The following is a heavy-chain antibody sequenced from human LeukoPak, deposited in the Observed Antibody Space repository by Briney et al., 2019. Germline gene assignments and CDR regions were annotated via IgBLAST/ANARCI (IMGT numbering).Heavy chain of an antibody. V-gene: IGHV3-21*01. D-gene: IGHD3-3*01. CDR1: RFTFSRYS. J-gene: IGHJ4*02. CDR3: ARDRPTGASRLFVVQ. Sequence: GGSLTLSCAPSRFTFSRYSMTWVRQAPGKRLECVSYMSSRMRYIYYADSARSRFSISRDNAKNSLYLLMNSLRAEHTAVYYCARDRPTGASRLFVVQWGQGSLATVSS. CDR2: MSSRMRYI.